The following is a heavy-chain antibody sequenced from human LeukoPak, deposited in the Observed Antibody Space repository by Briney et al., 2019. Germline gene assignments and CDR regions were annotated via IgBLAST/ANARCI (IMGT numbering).Heavy chain of an antibody. D-gene: IGHD6-19*01. V-gene: IGHV4-39*07. J-gene: IGHJ4*02. CDR2: IYYSGST. CDR3: ASLIAVAVDY. CDR1: GGSISSSSYY. Sequence: SETLSLTCTVSGGSISSSSYYWGWIRQPPGKGLEWIGSIYYSGSTYYNPSLKSRVTISVDTSKNQFSLKLSSVTAADTAVYYCASLIAVAVDYWGQGTLVTVSS.